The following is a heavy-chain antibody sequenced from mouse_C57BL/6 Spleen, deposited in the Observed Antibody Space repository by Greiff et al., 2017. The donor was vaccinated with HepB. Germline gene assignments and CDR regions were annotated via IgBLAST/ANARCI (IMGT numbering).Heavy chain of an antibody. V-gene: IGHV1-18*01. D-gene: IGHD1-1*01. J-gene: IGHJ2*01. CDR1: GYTFTDYN. Sequence: VQLQQSGPKLVKPGASVKIPCKASGYTFTDYNMDWVKQSHGKSLEWIGDINPNNGGTIYNQKFKGKATLTVDKSSSTAYMELRSLTSEDTAVYYCARYRRSFDYWGQGTTLTVSS. CDR2: INPNNGGT. CDR3: ARYRRSFDY.